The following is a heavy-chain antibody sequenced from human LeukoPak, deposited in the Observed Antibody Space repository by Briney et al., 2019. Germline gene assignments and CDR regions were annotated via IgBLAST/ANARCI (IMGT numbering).Heavy chain of an antibody. CDR3: AKEGTYYDVLSGPPDY. V-gene: IGHV3-30*18. Sequence: GRSLRLSCAASGFTFSTYGFHWVRQAPGKGLEWVAVISYDDTYKYYADSVKGRSTISRDNFKNTLYLQMHNLRAEDTAVYYYAKEGTYYDVLSGPPDYWGQGTLVTVSS. D-gene: IGHD3-3*01. J-gene: IGHJ4*02. CDR2: ISYDDTYK. CDR1: GFTFSTYG.